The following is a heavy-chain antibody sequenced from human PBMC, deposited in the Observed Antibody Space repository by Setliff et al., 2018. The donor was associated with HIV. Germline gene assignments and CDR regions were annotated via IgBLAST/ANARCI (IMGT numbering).Heavy chain of an antibody. CDR1: GFSFNSYW. J-gene: IGHJ6*03. Sequence: GGSLRLSCAASGFSFNSYWMSWVRQAPGKGLEWVANIKEDGSEKYYVDSVRGRFTISKDTSKSQVVLTMTNMDPVDTATYYCARIRFPEHSSDMDVWGKGTTVTVSS. CDR2: IKEDGSEK. D-gene: IGHD3-16*01. V-gene: IGHV3-7*03. CDR3: ARIRFPEHSSDMDV.